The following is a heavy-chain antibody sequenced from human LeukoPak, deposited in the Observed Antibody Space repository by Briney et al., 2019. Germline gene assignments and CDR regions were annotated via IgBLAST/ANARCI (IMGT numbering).Heavy chain of an antibody. J-gene: IGHJ4*02. CDR1: GFTVSSNH. CDR3: ARDVPLDY. CDR2: IYSGGTT. V-gene: IGHV3-53*01. Sequence: QSGGSLRLSCAASGFTVSSNHMNWVRQAPGKGLEWVSVIYSGGTTFSADSVKGRFTISRDNSKDTLYLQMSSLRAEDTAVYYCARDVPLDYWGQGTLVTVSS.